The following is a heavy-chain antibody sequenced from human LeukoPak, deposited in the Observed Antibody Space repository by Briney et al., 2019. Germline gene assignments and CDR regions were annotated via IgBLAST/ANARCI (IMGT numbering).Heavy chain of an antibody. CDR1: GGSISSYY. D-gene: IGHD3-10*01. CDR3: ARAAVRGGIPDYYYYYTDV. V-gene: IGHV4-59*01. CDR2: IYYSGST. J-gene: IGHJ6*03. Sequence: PSETLSLTCTVSGGSISSYYWSWIRQPPGKGLEWIGYIYYSGSTNYNPSLKSRVTISVDTSKNQFSLKLSSVTAADTAVYYCARAAVRGGIPDYYYYYTDVWGKGTTVTVSS.